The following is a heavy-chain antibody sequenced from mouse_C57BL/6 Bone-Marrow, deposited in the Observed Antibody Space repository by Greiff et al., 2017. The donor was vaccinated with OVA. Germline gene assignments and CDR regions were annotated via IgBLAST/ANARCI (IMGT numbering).Heavy chain of an antibody. J-gene: IGHJ3*01. CDR3: TRSRQLRLPFAY. CDR1: GYTFTDYE. CDR2: IDPETGGT. D-gene: IGHD3-2*02. V-gene: IGHV1-15*01. Sequence: QVQLKQSGAELVRPGASVTLSCKASGYTFTDYEMHWVKQTPVHGLEWIGAIDPETGGTAYNPKFKGKAILTADKSSSTAYMELRSLTSEDSAVYYCTRSRQLRLPFAYWGQGTLVTVSA.